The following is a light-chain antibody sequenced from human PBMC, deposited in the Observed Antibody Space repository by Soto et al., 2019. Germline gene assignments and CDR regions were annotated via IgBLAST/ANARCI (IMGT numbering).Light chain of an antibody. Sequence: DIQMTQSPSTLSASVGDRVTITCRASQSISTWLAWYQQKPGKAPKLLIFDASNLESGVPSRFSGGGSGTEFTLTISSLQPDDFATYFCQQYNDYWTFGQGTKV. V-gene: IGKV1-5*01. CDR1: QSISTW. J-gene: IGKJ1*01. CDR3: QQYNDYWT. CDR2: DAS.